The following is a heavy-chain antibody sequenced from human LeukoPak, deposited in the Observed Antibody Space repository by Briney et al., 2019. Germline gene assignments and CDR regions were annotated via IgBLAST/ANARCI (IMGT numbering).Heavy chain of an antibody. CDR1: GYSISSGYY. CDR3: AREVGAVAEIY. CDR2: IYHSGST. D-gene: IGHD6-19*01. Sequence: SETLSLPCTVSGYSISSGYYWGWIRQPPGKGLEWIGSIYHSGSTYYNPSLKSRVTISVDTSKNQFSLKLSSVTAADTAVYYCAREVGAVAEIYWGQGTLVTVSS. J-gene: IGHJ4*02. V-gene: IGHV4-38-2*02.